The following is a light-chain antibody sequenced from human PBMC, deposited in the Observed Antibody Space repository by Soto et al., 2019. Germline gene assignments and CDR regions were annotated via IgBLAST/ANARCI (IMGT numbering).Light chain of an antibody. V-gene: IGKV3-20*01. Sequence: EIVLTQSPGTLSLSPGERATLSCRASQSVGSSYLAWYQQKPGQAPRLLIYAASSRATGIPDRFSGSGSGTDFTLTISRLEPEDLAVYYCQQYGITPPSTFGQGTRLEIK. CDR1: QSVGSSY. J-gene: IGKJ5*01. CDR3: QQYGITPPST. CDR2: AAS.